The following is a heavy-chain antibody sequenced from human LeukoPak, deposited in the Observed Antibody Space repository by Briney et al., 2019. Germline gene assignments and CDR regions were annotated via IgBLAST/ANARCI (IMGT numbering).Heavy chain of an antibody. CDR1: GYTFTSYD. V-gene: IGHV1-8*01. CDR2: MNPHSGNT. Sequence: ASVKVSCKASGYTFTSYDINWVRQAPGQGLEWMGWMNPHSGNTGYTQKLQDRVTLTRDTSISTVFMELRSLRSEDTAVYCCARGDYWGQGTLVTVSS. J-gene: IGHJ4*02. CDR3: ARGDY.